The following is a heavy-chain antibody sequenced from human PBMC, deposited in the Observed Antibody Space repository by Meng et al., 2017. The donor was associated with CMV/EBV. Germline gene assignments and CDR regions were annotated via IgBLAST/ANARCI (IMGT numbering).Heavy chain of an antibody. CDR2: INHSGST. Sequence: SCAVYGGSFSGYYWSWIRQPPGKGLEWIGEINHSGSTNYNPSLKSRVTISVDTSKNQFSLKLSSVTAADTAVYYCARGPRSRWWSGSYGCRGMDVWGQGTTVTVSS. V-gene: IGHV4-34*01. CDR1: GGSFSGYY. J-gene: IGHJ6*02. CDR3: ARGPRSRWWSGSYGCRGMDV. D-gene: IGHD3-10*01.